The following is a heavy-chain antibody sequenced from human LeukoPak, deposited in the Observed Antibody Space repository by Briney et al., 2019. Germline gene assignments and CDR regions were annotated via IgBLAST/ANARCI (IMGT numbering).Heavy chain of an antibody. V-gene: IGHV4-39*01. CDR3: ARHPQEMATITHFDY. CDR1: GGSISTSSYY. CDR2: ISYRGSS. Sequence: SETLSLTCTVCGGSISTSSYYCGWIRQPPGKGLKWIGSISYRGSSYYNPYLKSRVTISVYTSKDQFSLKLSSVAAADTAVYYCARHPQEMATITHFDYWGQGTLVTVSS. D-gene: IGHD5-24*01. J-gene: IGHJ4*02.